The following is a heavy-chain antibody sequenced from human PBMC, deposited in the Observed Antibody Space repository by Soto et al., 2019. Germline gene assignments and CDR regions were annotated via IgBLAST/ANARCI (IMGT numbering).Heavy chain of an antibody. V-gene: IGHV4-38-2*02. CDR1: GYSISSGYY. CDR2: IYHSGST. CDR3: ARDRDIVATSPFDY. Sequence: PSETLSLTCTVSGYSISSGYYWGWIRQPPGKGLEWIGSIYHSGSTYYNPSLKSRVTISVDTSKNQFSLKLSSVTAADTAVYYCARDRDIVATSPFDYWGQGTLVTVS. D-gene: IGHD5-12*01. J-gene: IGHJ4*02.